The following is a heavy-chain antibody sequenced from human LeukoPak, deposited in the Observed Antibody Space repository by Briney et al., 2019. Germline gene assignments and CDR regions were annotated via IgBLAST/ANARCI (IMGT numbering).Heavy chain of an antibody. Sequence: FLKLPCEASIYTFSYSWMHLFIHPPVKPPMWVSGINSDGSSTTYGDSVKGRFTISRDNANDTLYLQMHSLRAEDTGVYYCARVGWERLTVDYWGQGTLVTVSS. CDR2: INSDGSST. CDR3: ARVGWERLTVDY. V-gene: IGHV3-74*03. J-gene: IGHJ4*02. D-gene: IGHD1-26*01. CDR1: IYTFSYSW.